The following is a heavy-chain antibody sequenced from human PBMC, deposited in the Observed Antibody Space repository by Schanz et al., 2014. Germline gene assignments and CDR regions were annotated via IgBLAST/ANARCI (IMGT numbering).Heavy chain of an antibody. D-gene: IGHD3-16*01. J-gene: IGHJ6*02. Sequence: EVQLVESGGGLVQPGRSLRLSCAASGFTFDDYAMHWVRQAPGKGLEWVSGTSWNSGSIGYADSVKGRFTISRDDAKNSLYLQMNSLRAEDTALYYCAKDRQNRVNRVGYYYGMDVWGQGTTVTVSS. CDR3: AKDRQNRVNRVGYYYGMDV. CDR1: GFTFDDYA. V-gene: IGHV3-9*01. CDR2: TSWNSGSI.